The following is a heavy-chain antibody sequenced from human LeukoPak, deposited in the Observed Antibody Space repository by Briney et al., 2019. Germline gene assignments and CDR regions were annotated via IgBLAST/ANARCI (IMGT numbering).Heavy chain of an antibody. J-gene: IGHJ4*02. Sequence: SVKVSCKASGGTFSSYAISWVRQAPGQGLEWMGGIIPIFGTANYAQKFQGRVTITTDESTSTAYMELRSLRFDDTAVYYCARYNSLLRGVTTSDYWGQGTLVTVSS. CDR1: GGTFSSYA. CDR2: IIPIFGTA. V-gene: IGHV1-69*05. D-gene: IGHD3-10*01. CDR3: ARYNSLLRGVTTSDY.